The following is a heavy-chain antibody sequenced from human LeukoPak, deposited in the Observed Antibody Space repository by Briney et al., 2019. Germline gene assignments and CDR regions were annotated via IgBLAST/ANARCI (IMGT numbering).Heavy chain of an antibody. Sequence: PPETLSLTCTVSGGSISGYYWSWIRQPPGKGLEWIGNIYYSGSTNYDPSLKSRVTISVDTSKNQSSLKLSSVTAADTAVYYCARVTYSSSWYPDYWGQGTLVTVSS. D-gene: IGHD6-13*01. J-gene: IGHJ4*02. CDR2: IYYSGST. V-gene: IGHV4-59*12. CDR3: ARVTYSSSWYPDY. CDR1: GGSISGYY.